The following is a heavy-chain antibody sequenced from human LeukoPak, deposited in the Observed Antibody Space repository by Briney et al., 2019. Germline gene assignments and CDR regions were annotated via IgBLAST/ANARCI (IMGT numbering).Heavy chain of an antibody. D-gene: IGHD6-13*01. J-gene: IGHJ4*02. CDR3: TRVGGDWGYRSSWNFDY. V-gene: IGHV3-49*04. CDR1: GFTFGAYA. Sequence: PGRSLRLSCTASGFTFGAYAMSWVRQAPGKWREWEGFIRSKALGGTTEYAASVKGRFTISRDDSKSIAYLQMNSLKTEDTAVYYCTRVGGDWGYRSSWNFDYWGQGTLVTVSS. CDR2: IRSKALGGTT.